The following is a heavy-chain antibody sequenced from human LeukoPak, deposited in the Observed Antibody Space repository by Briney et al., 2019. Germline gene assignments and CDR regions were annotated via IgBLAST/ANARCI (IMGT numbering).Heavy chain of an antibody. CDR1: GYTFTAYY. CDR2: INPSAGST. V-gene: IGHV1-46*01. D-gene: IGHD5-12*01. CDR3: ARDRRYNDYDYCFDY. Sequence: ASVKVSCKASGYTFTAYYMHWVRQAPGHRLEWMGIINPSAGSTTYAQKFQGRVAMTRDTSTSTVYMELSSLSSEDTAVYYCARDRRYNDYDYCFDYWGQGTLVTVSS. J-gene: IGHJ4*02.